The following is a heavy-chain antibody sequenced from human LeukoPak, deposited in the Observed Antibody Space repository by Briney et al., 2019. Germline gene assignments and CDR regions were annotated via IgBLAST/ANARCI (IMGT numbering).Heavy chain of an antibody. Sequence: ASVKVSCKASGYTFTGYYMHWVRQAPGQGLEWMGWINPNSGGTNYAQKFKGRVTMTRDTSISTAYMELSRLRSDDTAVYYCARGRIAVANWFDPWGQGTLVTVSS. CDR2: INPNSGGT. CDR1: GYTFTGYY. CDR3: ARGRIAVANWFDP. J-gene: IGHJ5*02. D-gene: IGHD6-19*01. V-gene: IGHV1-2*02.